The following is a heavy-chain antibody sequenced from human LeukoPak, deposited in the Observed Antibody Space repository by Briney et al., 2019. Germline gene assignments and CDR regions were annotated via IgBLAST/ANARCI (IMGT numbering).Heavy chain of an antibody. J-gene: IGHJ6*02. Sequence: GGSLRLSCVVSGFTFNTYWMSWVRQAPGKGLEWVANIKQDGSEKYYVDSVKGRFTISRGNAKNSLYLQMNCLRGEDTAVYYCARFLGSGSYYYYYYYALDVWGQGTTVAVSS. CDR2: IKQDGSEK. D-gene: IGHD3-10*01. CDR3: ARFLGSGSYYYYYYYALDV. V-gene: IGHV3-7*01. CDR1: GFTFNTYW.